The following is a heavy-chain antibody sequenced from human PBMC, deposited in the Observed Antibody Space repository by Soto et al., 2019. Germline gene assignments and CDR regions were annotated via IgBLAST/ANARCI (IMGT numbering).Heavy chain of an antibody. D-gene: IGHD5-18*01. CDR3: AKSSEGYSYGTIDY. CDR1: GFTFSSYA. V-gene: IGHV3-23*01. J-gene: IGHJ4*02. Sequence: EVQLLESGGGLVQPGGSLRLSCAASGFTFSSYAMSWVRQAPGKGMEWVSAISGSGGSTYYADSVKGRFTISRDNSKNTLYLQMNSLRAEDTAVYYCAKSSEGYSYGTIDYWGQGTLVTVSS. CDR2: ISGSGGST.